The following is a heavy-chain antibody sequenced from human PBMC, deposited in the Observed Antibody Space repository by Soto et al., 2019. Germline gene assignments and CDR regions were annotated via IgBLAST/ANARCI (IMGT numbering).Heavy chain of an antibody. V-gene: IGHV1-18*01. CDR1: GYTFINYH. D-gene: IGHD5-12*01. Sequence: QVQLVQSGGEVKEPGASVTVSCKASGYTFINYHITWVRQAPGQGLEWMAWINTHNGMTDYAQRFQGRVTVNRDTXXXXXXXXXXXXXXXXXXXXXXXXXXXXXXATDXGQGTLVTVSS. J-gene: IGHJ4*02. CDR2: INTHNGMT. CDR3: XXXXXXXXATD.